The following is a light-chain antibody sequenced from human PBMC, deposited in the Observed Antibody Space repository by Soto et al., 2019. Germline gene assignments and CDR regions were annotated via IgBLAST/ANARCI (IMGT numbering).Light chain of an antibody. CDR3: QQYNGLPLT. Sequence: EIVMTQSPVTLSVSPGDRATLSCRASQGVNSNLAWYQHKPGQAPKLLIYVASTRATGIPARCSCSGSGTEFTLTISSLQSEDFAVYYCQQYNGLPLTFGGGTKVEFK. CDR1: QGVNSN. V-gene: IGKV3-15*01. CDR2: VAS. J-gene: IGKJ4*01.